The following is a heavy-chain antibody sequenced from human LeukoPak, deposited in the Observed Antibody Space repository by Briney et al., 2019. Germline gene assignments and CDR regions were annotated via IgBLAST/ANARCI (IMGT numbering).Heavy chain of an antibody. J-gene: IGHJ6*02. V-gene: IGHV3-48*03. Sequence: GGSLRLSCAASGFTFSSYEMNWVRQAPGKGLEWVSYISSSGSTMYYADSGKGRFTISRDNAKNSLYLQMNSLRGEDTAVYYCARDSLYDSSPYGLDVWGQGTTVTVSS. CDR2: ISSSGSTM. CDR3: ARDSLYDSSPYGLDV. CDR1: GFTFSSYE. D-gene: IGHD3-22*01.